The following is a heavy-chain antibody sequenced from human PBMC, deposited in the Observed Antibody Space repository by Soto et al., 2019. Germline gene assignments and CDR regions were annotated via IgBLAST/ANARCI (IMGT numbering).Heavy chain of an antibody. Sequence: QVQLQESGPGLVKPSGTLSLTCAVSSGSISSSNWWSWVRQPPGKGLEWIGEIYHSGSTNYNPSLKSRVTISVDKSKNQFSLKLSSVTAADTAVYYCARQRTTIQQLVRRTRGENAFDIWGQGTMVTVSS. J-gene: IGHJ3*02. D-gene: IGHD6-13*01. CDR3: ARQRTTIQQLVRRTRGENAFDI. V-gene: IGHV4-4*02. CDR2: IYHSGST. CDR1: SGSISSSNW.